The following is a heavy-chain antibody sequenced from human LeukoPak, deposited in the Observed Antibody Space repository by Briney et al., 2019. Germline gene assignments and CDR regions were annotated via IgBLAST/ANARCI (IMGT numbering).Heavy chain of an antibody. CDR2: IYTSGST. D-gene: IGHD6-13*01. J-gene: IGHJ1*01. Sequence: PSETLSLTCTVSGGSISSYYWSWIRQPAGKGLEWIGRIYTSGSTNYNPSLKSRVTMSVDTSKNQFSLKLSSVTAADTAVYYCASGDPAAGTEVFQHWGQGTLVTVSS. CDR1: GGSISSYY. V-gene: IGHV4-4*07. CDR3: ASGDPAAGTEVFQH.